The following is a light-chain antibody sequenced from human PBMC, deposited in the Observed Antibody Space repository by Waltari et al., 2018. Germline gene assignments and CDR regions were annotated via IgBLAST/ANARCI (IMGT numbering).Light chain of an antibody. CDR2: LNVDGSH. CDR3: QTWTTGILDL. V-gene: IGLV4-69*01. J-gene: IGLJ7*01. Sequence: PVLTQSPSASASLGASLNLTCSLSSDHSDYATAWPQQRQGKPPQFLMRLNVDGSHTKGDGIPDRFSGSSSGTERFLSISNLQSEDEADYYCQTWTTGILDLFGGGTRLTVL. CDR1: SDHSDYA.